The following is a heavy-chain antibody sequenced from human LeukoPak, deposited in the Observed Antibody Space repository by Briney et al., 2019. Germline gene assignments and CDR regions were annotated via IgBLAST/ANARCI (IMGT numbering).Heavy chain of an antibody. CDR3: ARWIRLWNNWFDR. V-gene: IGHV4-59*01. J-gene: IGHJ5*02. CDR2: IDDSGST. CDR1: GGSIRSYY. D-gene: IGHD5-18*01. Sequence: SETLSLTCTLSGGSIRSYYWSWIRQSPGKGLEWIGYIDDSGSTNYNPSLKSRVTMSLDTPKNQFSLKVTSVTAADTAIYYCARWIRLWNNWFDRWGQGTLVTVSS.